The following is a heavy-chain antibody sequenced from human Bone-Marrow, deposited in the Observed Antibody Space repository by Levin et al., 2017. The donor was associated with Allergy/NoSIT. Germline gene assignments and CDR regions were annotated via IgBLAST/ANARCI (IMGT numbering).Heavy chain of an antibody. CDR2: INFNGIT. V-gene: IGHV4-34*01. Sequence: SETLSLTCAVNGESFSGYFWTWNRQSPGKDLEWIGQINFNGITTYNPSLKSRVIISVDPTKRQFSLKLNFLTAADTAGYFCARGGEVPSQYYFDYWGQGTLVTVSS. CDR1: GESFSGYF. CDR3: ARGGEVPSQYYFDY. J-gene: IGHJ4*02. D-gene: IGHD1-1*01.